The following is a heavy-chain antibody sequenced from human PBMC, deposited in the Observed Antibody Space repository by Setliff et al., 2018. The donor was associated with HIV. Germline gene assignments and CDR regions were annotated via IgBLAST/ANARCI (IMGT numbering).Heavy chain of an antibody. V-gene: IGHV3-74*01. CDR1: GFTFDRFW. Sequence: HPGGSLRLSCAASGFTFDRFWMHWVRQAPGKGLVWVSRVNRDGSSTTYADSVKDRSTISRDNAKNTLYLQMNSLRAEDTGVYYCHSGYDTEEQSYFDYWGQGALVTAPQ. D-gene: IGHD5-12*01. CDR3: HSGYDTEEQSYFDY. J-gene: IGHJ4*02. CDR2: VNRDGSST.